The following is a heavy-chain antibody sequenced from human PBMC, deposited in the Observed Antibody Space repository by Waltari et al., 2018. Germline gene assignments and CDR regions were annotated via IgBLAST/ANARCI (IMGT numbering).Heavy chain of an antibody. D-gene: IGHD3-22*01. Sequence: EVQLVESGGGWVQPGGSLRLSCATSGFTFSNDWMSWVRQAPGKGLEWVANIKQDGSDKYYVDSVKGRFTISRDNAKNSLFLQMNSLRVEDTAVYYCARDRGVIVYWGQGTLVTVSS. CDR2: IKQDGSDK. CDR1: GFTFSNDW. CDR3: ARDRGVIVY. V-gene: IGHV3-7*01. J-gene: IGHJ4*02.